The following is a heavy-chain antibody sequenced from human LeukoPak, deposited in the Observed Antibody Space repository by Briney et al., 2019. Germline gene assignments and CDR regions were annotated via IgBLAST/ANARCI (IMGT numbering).Heavy chain of an antibody. J-gene: IGHJ4*02. Sequence: SETLSLTCAVSGYSISSGYYWGWTRQPPGKGLEWIGSIYHSGSTYYNPSLKSRVTISVDTSKNQFSLKLSSVTAADTAVYYCARLVPEVYWSSTNCYKGMLTWDYWGQGTLVTVSS. V-gene: IGHV4-38-2*01. D-gene: IGHD2-2*02. CDR2: IYHSGST. CDR1: GYSISSGYY. CDR3: ARLVPEVYWSSTNCYKGMLTWDY.